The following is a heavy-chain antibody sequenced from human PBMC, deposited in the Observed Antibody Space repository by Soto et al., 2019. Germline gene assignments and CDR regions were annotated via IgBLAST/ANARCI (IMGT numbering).Heavy chain of an antibody. D-gene: IGHD2-21*02. V-gene: IGHV1-3*05. CDR2: INAGNGNT. CDR1: GYTFTSYA. CDR3: ARSIVVVTALDY. Sequence: QVQLVQSGAEEKKPGASVKVSCKASGYTFTSYAMHWVRQAPGQRLEWMGWINAGNGNTKYSQKFQGRVTITRDTSASPAYMELSSLRSEDTAVYYCARSIVVVTALDYGGQGTLVTVSS. J-gene: IGHJ4*02.